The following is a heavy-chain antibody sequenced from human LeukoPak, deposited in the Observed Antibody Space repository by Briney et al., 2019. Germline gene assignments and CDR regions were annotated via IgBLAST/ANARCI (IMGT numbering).Heavy chain of an antibody. CDR1: GFTVSSNY. J-gene: IGHJ4*02. Sequence: GGSLRLSCAASGFTVSSNYMSWVRQAPGKGLEWVSVIYSGGSTYYADSEKGRFTISRDNSKNTLYLQMNSLRAEDTAVYYCASTRYDSSGYYYDWGQGTLVTVSS. D-gene: IGHD3-22*01. CDR2: IYSGGST. CDR3: ASTRYDSSGYYYD. V-gene: IGHV3-53*01.